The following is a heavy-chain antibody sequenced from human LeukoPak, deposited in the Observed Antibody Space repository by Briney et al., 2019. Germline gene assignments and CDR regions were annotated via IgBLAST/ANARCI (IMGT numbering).Heavy chain of an antibody. D-gene: IGHD1-26*01. J-gene: IGHJ1*01. CDR3: ARADSYYAEYFQH. CDR1: GFTFSSYW. V-gene: IGHV3-7*01. CDR2: IKQDGSEK. Sequence: GGSLRLSCAASGFTFSSYWMSWVRQATGKGLEWVANIKQDGSEKYYVDSVKGRFTISRDNAKNSLYLQMNSLRAEDTAVYYCARADSYYAEYFQHWGQGTLFTVSS.